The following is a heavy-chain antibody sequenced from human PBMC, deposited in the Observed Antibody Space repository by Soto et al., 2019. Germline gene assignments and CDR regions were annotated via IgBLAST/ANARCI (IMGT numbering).Heavy chain of an antibody. CDR3: ARAPYYHDSSGYYYPFDY. Sequence: GGSLRLSCAASGFTFSSYSMNWVRQAPGKRLEWVSYISSSSTTIYNADSVKGRFTISRDNAKNSLYLQMNSLRDEDTAVYYCARAPYYHDSSGYYYPFDYWGQGTLVTVSS. CDR2: ISSSSTTI. V-gene: IGHV3-48*02. CDR1: GFTFSSYS. J-gene: IGHJ4*02. D-gene: IGHD3-22*01.